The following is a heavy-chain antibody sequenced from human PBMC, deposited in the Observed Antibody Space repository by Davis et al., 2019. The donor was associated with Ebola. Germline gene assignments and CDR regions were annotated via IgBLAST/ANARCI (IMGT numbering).Heavy chain of an antibody. CDR2: ISSSGSTI. CDR3: ARVPVVPAEDGMDV. CDR1: GFTFSDYY. J-gene: IGHJ6*04. V-gene: IGHV3-11*01. Sequence: GGSLRLSCAASGFTFSDYYMSWIRQAPGKGLEWVSYISSSGSTIYYADSAKGRFTISRDNSKNTLYLQMNSLRAEDTAVYYCARVPVVPAEDGMDVWGKGTTVTVSS. D-gene: IGHD2-2*01.